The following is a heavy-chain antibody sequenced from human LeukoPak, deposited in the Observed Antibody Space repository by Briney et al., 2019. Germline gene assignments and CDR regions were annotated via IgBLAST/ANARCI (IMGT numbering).Heavy chain of an antibody. Sequence: SETLSLTCAVYGGSFSGYYWSWIRQPPGKGLEWIGEINHSGSTNYNPSLKSRVTISVDTSKNQFSLKLSSVTAADTAVYYCARVGSSSIWGQGTLVTVSS. J-gene: IGHJ4*02. CDR3: ARVGSSSI. D-gene: IGHD6-6*01. V-gene: IGHV4-34*01. CDR1: GGSFSGYY. CDR2: INHSGST.